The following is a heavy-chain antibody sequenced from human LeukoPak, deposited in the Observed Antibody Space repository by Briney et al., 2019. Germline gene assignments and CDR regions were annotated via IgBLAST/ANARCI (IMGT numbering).Heavy chain of an antibody. CDR1: GFTFNSYS. Sequence: HPGGSLRLSCAASGFTFNSYSMHWVRQAPGKGLEWVAVISSDASITYYADSVKGRFTVSRDNSKNTLYLQMNSLRAEDTAVYYCAKDPDCTSGICYTFFDYWGQGTLVTVSS. CDR2: ISSDASIT. V-gene: IGHV3-30*04. J-gene: IGHJ4*02. CDR3: AKDPDCTSGICYTFFDY. D-gene: IGHD2-8*01.